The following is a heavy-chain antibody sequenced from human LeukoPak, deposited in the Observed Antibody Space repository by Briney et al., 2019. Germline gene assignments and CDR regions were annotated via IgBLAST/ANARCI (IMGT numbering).Heavy chain of an antibody. CDR1: GYSISSDYY. J-gene: IGHJ3*02. V-gene: IGHV4-38-2*02. Sequence: PSETLSLTCTVSGYSISSDYYWGWIRQPPGKGLEWVGSIYHTGTTYYNPSLKSRVTISVDTSKNQFSLKLSSVPATDTAVYFCQGDAGIRYLGFDAFDIWGQGTMVTVSS. D-gene: IGHD3-9*01. CDR2: IYHTGTT. CDR3: QGDAGIRYLGFDAFDI.